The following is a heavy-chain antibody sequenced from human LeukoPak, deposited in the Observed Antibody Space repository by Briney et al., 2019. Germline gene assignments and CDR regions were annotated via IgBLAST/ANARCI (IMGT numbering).Heavy chain of an antibody. Sequence: GGSLRLSCAASGFTFSRFWMTWVRQVPEKGLEWVAHIKPDGSVEDYVDSVKGRFTVSRDNAKNSLYLQMNSLRVEDTAVYYCARYYSSGWPFPIYYGMDVWGQGTTVTVSS. CDR1: GFTFSRFW. J-gene: IGHJ6*02. D-gene: IGHD6-19*01. CDR2: IKPDGSVE. V-gene: IGHV3-7*01. CDR3: ARYYSSGWPFPIYYGMDV.